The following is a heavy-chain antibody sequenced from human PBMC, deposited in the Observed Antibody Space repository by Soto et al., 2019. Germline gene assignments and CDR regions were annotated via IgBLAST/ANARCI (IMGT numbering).Heavy chain of an antibody. CDR3: ATSYGNAWNTY. J-gene: IGHJ4*02. V-gene: IGHV1-46*01. CDR1: GYTFTSYY. CDR2: INPSGGST. Sequence: GASVKVSCKASGYTFTSYYMHWVRQAPGQGLEWMGIINPSGGSTSYAQKFQGRVTISVDRSKDQFTLQLTSVTVEDTAVYYCATSYGNAWNTYWGQGTQVTVPS. D-gene: IGHD1-1*01.